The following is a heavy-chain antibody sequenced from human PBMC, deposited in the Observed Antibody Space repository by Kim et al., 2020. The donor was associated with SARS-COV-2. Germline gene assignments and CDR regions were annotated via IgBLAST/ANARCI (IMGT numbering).Heavy chain of an antibody. J-gene: IGHJ6*02. CDR2: TYYRSKWYS. CDR1: GDSVSRNTAI. V-gene: IGHV6-1*01. Sequence: SQTLSLTCAISGDSVSRNTAIWSWIRQSPSRGLEWLGRTYYRSKWYSDYAVSVKSRITINPDTSKNQFSLQLNSVTPEDTAVYYCARDERAPTTYYYYGMDVWGQGTPVTVSS. CDR3: ARDERAPTTYYYYGMDV. D-gene: IGHD1-1*01.